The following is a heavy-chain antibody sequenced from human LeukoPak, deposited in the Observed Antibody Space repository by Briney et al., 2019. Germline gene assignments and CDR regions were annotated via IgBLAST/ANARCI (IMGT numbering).Heavy chain of an antibody. CDR2: FDPEDGET. Sequence: ASVKVSCKVSGCTLTELSMHWVRQAPGKGLEWMGGFDPEDGETIYAQKFQGRVTMTEDTSTDTAYMELSSLRSEDTAVYYCATVPGYCSGGSCYSHRFDYWGQGTLVTVSS. CDR1: GCTLTELS. J-gene: IGHJ4*02. D-gene: IGHD2-15*01. CDR3: ATVPGYCSGGSCYSHRFDY. V-gene: IGHV1-24*01.